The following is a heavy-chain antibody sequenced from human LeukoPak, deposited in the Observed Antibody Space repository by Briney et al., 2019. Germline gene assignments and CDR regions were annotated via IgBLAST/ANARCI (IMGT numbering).Heavy chain of an antibody. V-gene: IGHV3-66*04. Sequence: GGSLRLSCVASEFSMSSNYMSWVRQAPGKGLEWVSVIYNGDITYYADSVEGRFTISRDNSKNTLYLQMNSLRAEDTAVYYCARLRSPYYYGSGSYGYFDYWGQGTLVTVSS. D-gene: IGHD3-10*01. CDR2: IYNGDIT. CDR1: EFSMSSNY. CDR3: ARLRSPYYYGSGSYGYFDY. J-gene: IGHJ4*02.